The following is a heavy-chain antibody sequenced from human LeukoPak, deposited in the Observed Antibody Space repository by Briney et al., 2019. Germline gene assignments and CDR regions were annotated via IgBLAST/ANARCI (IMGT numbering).Heavy chain of an antibody. CDR1: GFIFRNYA. J-gene: IGHJ4*02. D-gene: IGHD3-10*01. CDR2: ISGSGDST. Sequence: GGSLRLSCVASGFIFRNYAMTWVRQAPGKGLEWVSAISGSGDSTSYADAVKGRLTIPRDNAKNTVYLQMNSLRAEDTAVYYCTKGLYGSGSSPDFWGQGVLVTVSS. CDR3: TKGLYGSGSSPDF. V-gene: IGHV3-23*01.